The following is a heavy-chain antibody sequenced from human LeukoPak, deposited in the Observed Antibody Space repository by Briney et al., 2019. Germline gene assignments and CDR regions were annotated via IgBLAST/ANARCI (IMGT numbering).Heavy chain of an antibody. CDR1: GYAFTAYY. D-gene: IGHD5-12*01. V-gene: IGHV1-2*02. J-gene: IGHJ3*02. CDR3: AADLYSGGAFAI. Sequence: ASVKVSCKASGYAFTAYYMHWVRQAPGQGLEWMGWIYPNSGGTNYAQKFQGRVTMTRDTSISAAYMELSSLRSDDTAVYYCAADLYSGGAFAIWGQGTMVTVSS. CDR2: IYPNSGGT.